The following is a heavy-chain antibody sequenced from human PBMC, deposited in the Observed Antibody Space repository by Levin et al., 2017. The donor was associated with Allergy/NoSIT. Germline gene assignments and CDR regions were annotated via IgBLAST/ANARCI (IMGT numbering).Heavy chain of an antibody. CDR3: VRGESRGYYYID. CDR1: GGSVTSGAYS. V-gene: IGHV4-30-2*01. CDR2: LYHTGTT. D-gene: IGHD3-22*01. J-gene: IGHJ4*02. Sequence: SETLSLTCAVSGGSVTSGAYSWIWIRQPPGQGLEWIGDLYHTGTTYYNPSLESRVTMSSDKSKNHFSLELRSVTAADTAMYYCVRGESRGYYYIDWGQGTLVTVSS.